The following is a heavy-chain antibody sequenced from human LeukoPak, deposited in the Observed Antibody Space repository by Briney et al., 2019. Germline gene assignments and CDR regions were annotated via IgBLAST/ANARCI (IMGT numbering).Heavy chain of an antibody. CDR3: ASSLGDYGDYTEAFDI. CDR2: IISIFGTA. J-gene: IGHJ3*02. Sequence: SGKVSCKASGGTFSSYAISWVRQAPGQGLEWMGGIISIFGTANYAQKFQGRVTITADESTSTAYMELSSLRSEDTAVYYCASSLGDYGDYTEAFDIWGQGTMVTLSS. V-gene: IGHV1-69*13. D-gene: IGHD4-17*01. CDR1: GGTFSSYA.